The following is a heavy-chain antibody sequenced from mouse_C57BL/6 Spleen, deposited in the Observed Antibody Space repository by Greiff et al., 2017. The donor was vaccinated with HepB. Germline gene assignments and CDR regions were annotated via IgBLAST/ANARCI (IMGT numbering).Heavy chain of an antibody. V-gene: IGHV1-82*01. CDR1: GYAFSSSW. CDR3: ARDYGNSYWYFDV. J-gene: IGHJ1*03. Sequence: VKLQESGPELVKPGASVKISCKASGYAFSSSWMNWVKQRPGKGLEWIGRIYPGDGDTNYNGKFKGKATLTADKSSSTAYMQLSSLTSEDSAVYFCARDYGNSYWYFDVWGTGTTVTVSS. D-gene: IGHD2-1*01. CDR2: IYPGDGDT.